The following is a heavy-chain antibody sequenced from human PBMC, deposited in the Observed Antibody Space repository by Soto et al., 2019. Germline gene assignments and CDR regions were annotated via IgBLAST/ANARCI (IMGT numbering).Heavy chain of an antibody. CDR2: IYYSGSN. CDR1: GGSVSSGSYY. V-gene: IGHV4-61*01. Sequence: PSETLSLTCTVSGGSVSSGSYYWSWIRQPPGKGLEWIGYIYYSGSNNYNPSLKSRVTISVDTSKNQFSMKLSSVTAADTAVYYCAREGKEWEIRHYGMDVCGQGTTVTFSS. D-gene: IGHD1-26*01. CDR3: AREGKEWEIRHYGMDV. J-gene: IGHJ6*02.